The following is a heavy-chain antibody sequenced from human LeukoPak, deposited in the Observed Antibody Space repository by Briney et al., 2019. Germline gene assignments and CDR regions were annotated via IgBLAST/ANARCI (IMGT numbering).Heavy chain of an antibody. CDR3: ARAEKAVTGTLDY. Sequence: SETLSLTCTVSGDSISNYYWSWIRQSPGKKLEWIGYMYNRGSTIYNPSHKSRVTISTDTSKNQFSLRLTSVTAADTAVYYCARAEKAVTGTLDYWGQGTLITVSS. CDR2: MYNRGST. J-gene: IGHJ4*02. D-gene: IGHD6-19*01. V-gene: IGHV4-59*01. CDR1: GDSISNYY.